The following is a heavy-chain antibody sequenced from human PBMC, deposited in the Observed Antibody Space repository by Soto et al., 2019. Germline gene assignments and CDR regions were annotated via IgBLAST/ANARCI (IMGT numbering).Heavy chain of an antibody. D-gene: IGHD6-13*01. V-gene: IGHV4-39*01. J-gene: IGHJ4*02. CDR2: IYYSGST. Sequence: QLQLQESGPGLVKPSETLSLTCTVSGGSISSSSYYWGWIRQPPGKGLEWIGSIYYSGSTYYNPSLKSRVPISVDTSKNPVSLKVSSVTAGDTAVYYCARHTGSSWYEFDYWGQGNLVNVSS. CDR3: ARHTGSSWYEFDY. CDR1: GGSISSSSYY.